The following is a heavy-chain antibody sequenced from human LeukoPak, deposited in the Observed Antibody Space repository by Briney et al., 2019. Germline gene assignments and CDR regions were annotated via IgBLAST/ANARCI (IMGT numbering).Heavy chain of an antibody. CDR3: ARSSSGWSLYYYYYMDV. CDR1: GYTFTSYG. D-gene: IGHD6-19*01. J-gene: IGHJ6*03. Sequence: ASVKVSCKASGYTFTSYGISWVRQAPGQGLEWMGWINPNSGGTNYAQKFQGRVTMTRDTSISTAYMELSRLRSDDTAVYYCARSSSGWSLYYYYYMDVWGKGTTVTISS. CDR2: INPNSGGT. V-gene: IGHV1-2*02.